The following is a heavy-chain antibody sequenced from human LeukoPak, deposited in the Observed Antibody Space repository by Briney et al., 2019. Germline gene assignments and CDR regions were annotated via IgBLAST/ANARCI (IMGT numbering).Heavy chain of an antibody. V-gene: IGHV4-34*01. D-gene: IGHD2-15*01. CDR2: IYHSGST. CDR3: ARASQLLLRSSRGFDAFDI. CDR1: GGSFSGFY. J-gene: IGHJ3*02. Sequence: SETLSLTCAVYGGSFSGFYWSWIRQPPGKGLEWIGEIYHSGSTNYNPSLKSRVTISVDKSKNQFSLKLSSVTAADTAVYYCARASQLLLRSSRGFDAFDIWGQGTMVTVSS.